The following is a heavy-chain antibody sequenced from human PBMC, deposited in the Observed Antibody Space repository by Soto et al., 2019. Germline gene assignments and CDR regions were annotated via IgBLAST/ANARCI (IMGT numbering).Heavy chain of an antibody. CDR3: ARDQGITTFGVYSMYYYGMDV. CDR2: INPDNGNT. V-gene: IGHV1-18*01. Sequence: QVQLVQSGAEVKKPGASVKVSCKASGYTFTRSGISWVRQAPGQGLEWLGWINPDNGNTNYAQHLQGRVSLTTDTCTSKAXMXMRSLRSDDTAVYYCARDQGITTFGVYSMYYYGMDVWGQGTTVTVSS. J-gene: IGHJ6*02. D-gene: IGHD3-3*01. CDR1: GYTFTRSG.